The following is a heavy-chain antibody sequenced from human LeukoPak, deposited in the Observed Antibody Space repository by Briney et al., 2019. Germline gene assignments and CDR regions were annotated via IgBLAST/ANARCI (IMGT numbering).Heavy chain of an antibody. CDR2: ISYDGSNK. D-gene: IGHD6-19*01. Sequence: GGSLRLSCAASGFTFSSYAMHWVRQAPGKGLERVAVISYDGSNKYYADSVKGRFTISRDNSKNTLYLQMNSLRAEDTAVYYCARGAVAGTWVYYYMDVWGKGTTVTVSS. J-gene: IGHJ6*03. CDR1: GFTFSSYA. CDR3: ARGAVAGTWVYYYMDV. V-gene: IGHV3-30*04.